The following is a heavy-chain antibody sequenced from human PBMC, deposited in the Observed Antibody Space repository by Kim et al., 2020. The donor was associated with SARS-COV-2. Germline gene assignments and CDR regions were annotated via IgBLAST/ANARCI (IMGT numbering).Heavy chain of an antibody. CDR1: GFTFSDYY. Sequence: GGSLRLSCAASGFTFSDYYMSWIRQAPGKGLEWVSYISSSGSTIYYADSVKGRFTISRDNAKNSLYLQMNSLRAEDTAVYYCAREYSSSSENYYYMDVWGKGTTVTVSS. J-gene: IGHJ6*03. CDR3: AREYSSSSENYYYMDV. CDR2: ISSSGSTI. D-gene: IGHD6-6*01. V-gene: IGHV3-11*01.